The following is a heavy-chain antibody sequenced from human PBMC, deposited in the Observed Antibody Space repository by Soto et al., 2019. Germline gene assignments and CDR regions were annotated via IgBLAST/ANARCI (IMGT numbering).Heavy chain of an antibody. CDR1: GYTFTGYY. J-gene: IGHJ6*02. V-gene: IGHV1-2*04. CDR2: INPNSGGT. D-gene: IGHD2-15*01. CDR3: ARGFICSGGSCYSPPDYYYGMDV. Sequence: ASVKVSCKASGYTFTGYYMHWVRQAPGQGLEWMGWINPNSGGTNYAQKFQGWVTMTRDTSISTAYMELSRLRSDDTAVYYCARGFICSGGSCYSPPDYYYGMDVWGQGTTVTVSS.